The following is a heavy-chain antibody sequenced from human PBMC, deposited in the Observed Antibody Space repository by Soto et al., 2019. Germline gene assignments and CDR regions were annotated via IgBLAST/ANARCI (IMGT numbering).Heavy chain of an antibody. CDR2: IIPIFGTA. J-gene: IGHJ4*02. V-gene: IGHV1-69*12. Sequence: QVQLVQSGAEVKKPGSSVKVSCKASGGTFSSYAISWVRQAPGQGLEWMGGIIPIFGTANYAQKFQGRVTITADESTSTAYRELSSLRSEDTAVYYCARDSRPYCSGGSCYSDDYWGQGTLVTVSS. D-gene: IGHD2-15*01. CDR1: GGTFSSYA. CDR3: ARDSRPYCSGGSCYSDDY.